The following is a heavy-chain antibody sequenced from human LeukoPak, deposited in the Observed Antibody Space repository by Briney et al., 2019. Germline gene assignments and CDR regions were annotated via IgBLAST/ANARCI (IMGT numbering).Heavy chain of an antibody. D-gene: IGHD3-3*01. V-gene: IGHV4-34*01. CDR2: INHSGST. Sequence: SETLSLTCAVYGGSFSGYYWSWIRQPPGKGLEWIGEINHSGSTNYNPSLKSRVTISVDTSKNQFSLKLSSVTAADTAVYYCTINVLRFLEWPDYWGQGTLVTVSS. CDR1: GGSFSGYY. J-gene: IGHJ4*02. CDR3: TINVLRFLEWPDY.